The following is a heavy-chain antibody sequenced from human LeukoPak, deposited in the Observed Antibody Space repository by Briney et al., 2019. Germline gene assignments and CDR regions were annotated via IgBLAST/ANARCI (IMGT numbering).Heavy chain of an antibody. J-gene: IGHJ6*02. CDR2: MSGSGGST. V-gene: IGHV3-23*01. CDR1: GFTFSSYA. CDR3: ARVRYGELDV. Sequence: GRSLRLSCAASGFTFSSYAMSWVRQAPGKGLEWVSSMSGSGGSTYYADSVKGRFTISRDDSKNTLYLQTNSLRAEDTAVYYCARVRYGELDVWGQGTTVTVSS. D-gene: IGHD4-17*01.